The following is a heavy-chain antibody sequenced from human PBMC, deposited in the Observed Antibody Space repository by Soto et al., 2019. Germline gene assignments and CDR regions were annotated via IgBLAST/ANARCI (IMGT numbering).Heavy chain of an antibody. CDR3: AKGRFDVVTISPFDH. J-gene: IGHJ4*01. Sequence: SLRLSCAASGFTFISFGMHWVRQAPGKGLEWVAVISYDGTEEKYADSVKGRATVSRDNSKNTVYLQMNRLRGDDSDIYYCAKGRFDVVTISPFDHWGKGTLVTVSS. CDR2: ISYDGTEE. CDR1: GFTFISFG. D-gene: IGHD3-3*02. V-gene: IGHV3-30*18.